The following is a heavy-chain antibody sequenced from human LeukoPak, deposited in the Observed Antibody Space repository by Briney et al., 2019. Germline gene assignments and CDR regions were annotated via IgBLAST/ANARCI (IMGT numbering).Heavy chain of an antibody. J-gene: IGHJ3*02. CDR2: IIPILGIA. CDR3: ARDRSIVGATESDAFDI. D-gene: IGHD1-26*01. CDR1: GGTFSSYA. Sequence: GASVTVSCKASGGTFSSYAISWVRQAPGQGLEWMGRIIPILGIANYAQKFQGRVTITADKSTSTAYMELSSLRSEDTAVYYCARDRSIVGATESDAFDIWGQGTMVTVSS. V-gene: IGHV1-69*04.